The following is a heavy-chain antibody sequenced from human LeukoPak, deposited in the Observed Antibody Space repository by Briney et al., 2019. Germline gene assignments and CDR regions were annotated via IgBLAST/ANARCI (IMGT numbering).Heavy chain of an antibody. CDR1: GGSISSYY. CDR3: ALLGAYDAFDI. Sequence: SETLSLTCTVSGGSISSYYWSWIRQPPGKGLEWIGYIYYSGSTNYNPSLKSRVTIPVDTSKNQFSLKLSSVTAADTAVYYCALLGAYDAFDIWGQGTMVTVSS. CDR2: IYYSGST. D-gene: IGHD1-26*01. V-gene: IGHV4-59*08. J-gene: IGHJ3*02.